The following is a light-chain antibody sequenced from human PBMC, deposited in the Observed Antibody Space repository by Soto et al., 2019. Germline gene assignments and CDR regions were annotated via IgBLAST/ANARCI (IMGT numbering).Light chain of an antibody. Sequence: QSALTQPPSASGSPGQSVTISCTGTSSDVGGYNYVSWYQQHPGKAPKLMIYEVSQRPSGVPHRFSGSKSGNAASLTVSGLRAEDEADYYCSSYADSNNSHVVFGGGTKLTVL. CDR1: SSDVGGYNY. V-gene: IGLV2-8*01. CDR2: EVS. J-gene: IGLJ2*01. CDR3: SSYADSNNSHVV.